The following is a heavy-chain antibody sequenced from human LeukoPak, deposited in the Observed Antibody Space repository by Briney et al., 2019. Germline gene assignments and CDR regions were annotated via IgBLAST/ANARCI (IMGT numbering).Heavy chain of an antibody. V-gene: IGHV3-23*01. CDR1: GFAFSTYG. J-gene: IGHJ3*01. CDR3: AKDNGGTYYNAAFDV. D-gene: IGHD1-26*01. CDR2: ISGGGGGP. Sequence: PGGSLRLSCGASGFAFSTYGMSWVRQAPGTGLEWVSGISGGGGGPLYADSVKGRFTISRDNSKNTLSLQMDSLRVEDTAVYYCAKDNGGTYYNAAFDVWGQGTMVTVST.